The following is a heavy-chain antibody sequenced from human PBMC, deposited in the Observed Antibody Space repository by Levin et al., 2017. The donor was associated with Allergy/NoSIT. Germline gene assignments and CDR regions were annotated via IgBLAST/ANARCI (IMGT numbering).Heavy chain of an antibody. V-gene: IGHV3-11*01. J-gene: IGHJ4*02. CDR2: ISSSPNTK. D-gene: IGHD3-3*01. CDR3: TREGPIFTR. Sequence: PGGSLRLSCAASGFTFSDYYMGWIRQAPGRGLEWVSYISSSPNTKYYTDSVKGRFTISRDNAKNSLYLQMNSLRAEDTAVYYCTREGPIFTRWGQGTLVTVSS. CDR1: GFTFSDYY.